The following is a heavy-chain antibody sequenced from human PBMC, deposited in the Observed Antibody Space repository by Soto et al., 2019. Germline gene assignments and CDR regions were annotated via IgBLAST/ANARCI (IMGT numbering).Heavy chain of an antibody. D-gene: IGHD1-26*01. CDR1: GYTFTSYG. V-gene: IGHV1-18*01. CDR2: ISAYNGNT. CDR3: ARVVGALGHWFDP. J-gene: IGHJ5*02. Sequence: QVQLVQSGAEVKKPGASVKVSCKASGYTFTSYGISWVRQAPGQGLEWMGRISAYNGNTNYAQKLQGRVTMTTDTSTRTAYMELRILRSDDTAVYYCARVVGALGHWFDPWGQGTLVTFSS.